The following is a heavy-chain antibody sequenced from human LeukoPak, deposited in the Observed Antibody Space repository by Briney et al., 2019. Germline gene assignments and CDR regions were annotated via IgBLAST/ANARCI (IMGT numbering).Heavy chain of an antibody. CDR3: AKSRDSSGYLGLSGY. D-gene: IGHD3-22*01. J-gene: IGHJ4*02. V-gene: IGHV3-23*01. CDR1: GFTFSSYA. CDR2: ISGSGGST. Sequence: GGSLRLSCAASGFTFSSYAMSWVRQAPGKGLEWVSAISGSGGSTNYADSVKGRFTISRDNSKNTLYLQMNSLRAEDTAVYYCAKSRDSSGYLGLSGYWGQGTLVTVSS.